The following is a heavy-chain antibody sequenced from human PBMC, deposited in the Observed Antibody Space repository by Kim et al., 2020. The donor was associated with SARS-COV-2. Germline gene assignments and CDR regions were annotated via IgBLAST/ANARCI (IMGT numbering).Heavy chain of an antibody. D-gene: IGHD3-10*01. Sequence: GGSLRLSCAASGFTFSSYSMNWVRQAPGKGLEWVSSISSSSSYIYYADSVKGRFTISRDNAKNSLYLQMNSLRAEDTAVYYCARGASSGGSGSRPNWFDPWGQGNMVTVPS. J-gene: IGHJ5*02. CDR1: GFTFSSYS. V-gene: IGHV3-21*01. CDR3: ARGASSGGSGSRPNWFDP. CDR2: ISSSSSYI.